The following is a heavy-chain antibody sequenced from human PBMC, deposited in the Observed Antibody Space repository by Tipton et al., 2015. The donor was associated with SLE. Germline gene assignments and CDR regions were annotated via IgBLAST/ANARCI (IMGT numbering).Heavy chain of an antibody. V-gene: IGHV4-39*07. Sequence: TLSLTCTVSGGSISSNNYYWGWIRQPPGKGLEWIGSIYYSGSTYYNPSLKSRVTISVDTSKNQFSLKLSSVTAADTAVYYCASTLGLRFLEWTYGAFDIWCQGTMVTVSA. J-gene: IGHJ3*02. D-gene: IGHD3-3*01. CDR2: IYYSGST. CDR1: GGSISSNNYY. CDR3: ASTLGLRFLEWTYGAFDI.